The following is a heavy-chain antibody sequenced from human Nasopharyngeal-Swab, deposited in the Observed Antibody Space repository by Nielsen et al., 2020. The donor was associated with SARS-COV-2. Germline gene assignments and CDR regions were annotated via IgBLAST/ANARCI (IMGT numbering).Heavy chain of an antibody. Sequence: LRLSCAASGFTFDDYAMHWVRQAPGKGLEWVSGISWNSGTIGYADSVKGRFTISRDTAKNSLFLQMNSLRTEDTALYYCARDAARSWYNWFDPWGQGTLVTVSS. CDR1: GFTFDDYA. CDR2: ISWNSGTI. J-gene: IGHJ5*02. V-gene: IGHV3-9*01. CDR3: ARDAARSWYNWFDP. D-gene: IGHD6-13*01.